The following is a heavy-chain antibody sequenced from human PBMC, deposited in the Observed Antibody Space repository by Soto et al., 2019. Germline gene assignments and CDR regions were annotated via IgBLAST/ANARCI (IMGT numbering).Heavy chain of an antibody. J-gene: IGHJ3*01. Sequence: AAVNVSCKACGYTFTGYYMHWVRQAAGQGLEWMGWIDPNSDSTNFAQKVQGRVTLTRDTSIRTAYMEVTWLTSDDTAVYYCAKDSHYDGLTGYPRNAFDVWGQGTMVTVSS. D-gene: IGHD3-9*01. V-gene: IGHV1-2*02. CDR2: IDPNSDST. CDR3: AKDSHYDGLTGYPRNAFDV. CDR1: GYTFTGYY.